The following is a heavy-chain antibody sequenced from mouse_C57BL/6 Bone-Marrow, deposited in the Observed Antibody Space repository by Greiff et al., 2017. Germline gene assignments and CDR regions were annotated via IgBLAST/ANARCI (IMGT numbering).Heavy chain of an antibody. CDR3: GRGGTVVYYYAMDY. Sequence: QVQLQQPGAELVKPGASVKLSCKASGYTFTSYWMHWVKQRPGQGLEWIGMIHPNSGSTNYNEKFKSKATLTVDKSSSTAYMQLSSLTSEDSAVDYCGRGGTVVYYYAMDYWGQGTSVTVSS. CDR1: GYTFTSYW. D-gene: IGHD1-1*01. J-gene: IGHJ4*01. V-gene: IGHV1-64*01. CDR2: IHPNSGST.